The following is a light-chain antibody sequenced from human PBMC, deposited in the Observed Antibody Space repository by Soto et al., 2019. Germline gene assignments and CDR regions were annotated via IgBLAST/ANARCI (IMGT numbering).Light chain of an antibody. Sequence: IHMTQSPSSVSASVGYRVTITCRASQNIWRLLAWYQQKPGKAPELLIYDASSLQSGVPPRFSGSGSGTDFTFTISRLKPEDIATYYCQQYENLPTFGQGTRLEIK. J-gene: IGKJ5*01. V-gene: IGKV1-12*01. CDR3: QQYENLPT. CDR2: DAS. CDR1: QNIWRL.